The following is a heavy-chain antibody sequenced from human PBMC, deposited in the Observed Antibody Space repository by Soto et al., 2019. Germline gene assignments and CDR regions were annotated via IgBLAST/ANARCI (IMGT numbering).Heavy chain of an antibody. CDR1: GGSIRSYY. CDR3: GRAYDNSGCSPGY. D-gene: IGHD6-19*01. Sequence: NLSLTCPVSGGSIRSYYWSWIRQSPGKGLEWIGYIYYSGRTKYNPSLKSRVTMSVDSSKNQFYLWLNSVSAADTAVYYCGRAYDNSGCSPGYWGQGTLVTVSS. J-gene: IGHJ4*02. V-gene: IGHV4-59*01. CDR2: IYYSGRT.